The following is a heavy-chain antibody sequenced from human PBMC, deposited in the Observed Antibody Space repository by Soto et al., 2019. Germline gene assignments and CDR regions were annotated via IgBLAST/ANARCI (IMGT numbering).Heavy chain of an antibody. CDR3: AHRYDFWSGSHYYFDY. V-gene: IGHV2-5*02. Sequence: QITLKESGPTLVKPTQTLTLTCTFSGFSLSTSGVGVGWIRQPPGKALEWLALIYWDDDKRHSPSLKSRLTITKDTSKNQVVLTMTNMDPVDTATYYCAHRYDFWSGSHYYFDYWGQGTLVTVSS. D-gene: IGHD3-3*01. CDR2: IYWDDDK. J-gene: IGHJ4*02. CDR1: GFSLSTSGVG.